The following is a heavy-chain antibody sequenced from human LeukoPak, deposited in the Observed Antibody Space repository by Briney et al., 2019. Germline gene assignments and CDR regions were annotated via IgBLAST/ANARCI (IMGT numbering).Heavy chain of an antibody. CDR1: GFTFSSYE. D-gene: IGHD3-10*02. V-gene: IGHV3-48*03. J-gene: IGHJ6*04. Sequence: PGGSLRLSCAASGFTFSSYEMNWVRRARGKGLEWVSYISSSGSTIYDAVSVKGRYTISRDNAKNSLYLQMNSLRAEDTAVYYCAELGITMIGGVWGKGTTVTISS. CDR2: ISSSGSTI. CDR3: AELGITMIGGV.